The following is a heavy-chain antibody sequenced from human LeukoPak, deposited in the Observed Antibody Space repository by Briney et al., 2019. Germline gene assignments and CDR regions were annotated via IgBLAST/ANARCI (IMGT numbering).Heavy chain of an antibody. CDR2: INPSGGST. J-gene: IGHJ6*02. CDR1: GYTFTSYY. Sequence: ASVKVSCKASGYTFTSYYMHWVRQAPGQGLEWMGMINPSGGSTSYAQKFQGRVTMTRDTSTSTVYMELSSLRSEDTAVYYCARDSPATRGMDVWGQGTTVTVSS. V-gene: IGHV1-46*01. CDR3: ARDSPATRGMDV.